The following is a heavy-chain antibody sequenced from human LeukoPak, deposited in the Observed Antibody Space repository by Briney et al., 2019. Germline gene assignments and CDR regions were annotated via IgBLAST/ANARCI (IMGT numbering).Heavy chain of an antibody. J-gene: IGHJ4*02. Sequence: GGSLRLSCADSGFTFSGYAMSWVRQAPGKGLEWVSGISGSGGSTNYADSVKGRFTISRDNSKKTLYLQMNSLRAEDTAVYYCTRLVAGPVDYWGQGTLVTVSS. D-gene: IGHD2-8*02. CDR1: GFTFSGYA. V-gene: IGHV3-23*01. CDR2: ISGSGGST. CDR3: TRLVAGPVDY.